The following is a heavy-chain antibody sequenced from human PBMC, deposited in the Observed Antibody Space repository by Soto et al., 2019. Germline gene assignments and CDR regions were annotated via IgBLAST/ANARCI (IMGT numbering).Heavy chain of an antibody. CDR3: ARRGSGSYYDY. J-gene: IGHJ4*02. CDR1: GFTFSSYA. CDR2: MSGSGDST. Sequence: EVQLLESGGGLVQPGGSLRLSCAASGFTFSSYAMRWVRQAPVKGLEWVSAMSGSGDSTYYADSVKSRFTISRANSKNPLYLQTNSLRAEDTAVYYCARRGSGSYYDYWGQGTLVTVSS. D-gene: IGHD1-26*01. V-gene: IGHV3-23*01.